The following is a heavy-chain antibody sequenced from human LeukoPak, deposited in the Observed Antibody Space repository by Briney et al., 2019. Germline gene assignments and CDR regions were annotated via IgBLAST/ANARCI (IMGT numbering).Heavy chain of an antibody. D-gene: IGHD6-19*01. Sequence: GGFLRLSCAASGSTFSKYWMLWVRQAPGKGLESVSRINTDGTVTTYADSVKGRFTVSRDNADNTMFLQMNSVRDEDTAVYYCATKQWLAPPPDSWGQGTPVTVSS. CDR3: ATKQWLAPPPDS. CDR2: INTDGTVT. V-gene: IGHV3-74*01. CDR1: GSTFSKYW. J-gene: IGHJ4*02.